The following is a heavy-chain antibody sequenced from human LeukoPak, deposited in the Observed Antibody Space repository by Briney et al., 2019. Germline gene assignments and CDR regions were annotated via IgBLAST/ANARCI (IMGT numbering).Heavy chain of an antibody. J-gene: IGHJ3*02. V-gene: IGHV1-2*02. CDR1: GYTFTDYF. Sequence: ASVKFSCKASGYTFTDYFMNWVRQAPGQGLEWMGWINPKSGGTVYAQKFQGRVTMTRDTSSSTAYMELSRLRFDDTVVYYCARGPRITIFGVVMANDAFDIWGQGTMVTVSS. D-gene: IGHD3-3*01. CDR2: INPKSGGT. CDR3: ARGPRITIFGVVMANDAFDI.